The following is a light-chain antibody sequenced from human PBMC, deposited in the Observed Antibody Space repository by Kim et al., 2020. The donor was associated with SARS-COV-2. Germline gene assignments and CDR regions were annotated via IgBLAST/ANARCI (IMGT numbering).Light chain of an antibody. CDR2: GKN. CDR3: NSRDSNDNEV. CDR1: SLRSYY. J-gene: IGLJ2*01. V-gene: IGLV3-19*01. Sequence: SSELTQDPAVSVALGQTVRITCQGDSLRSYYATWYQQKPGQAPIVVIYGKNNRPSGLPDRFSGFSSGNIASLTITGTQAGDEADYYCNSRDSNDNEVIGG.